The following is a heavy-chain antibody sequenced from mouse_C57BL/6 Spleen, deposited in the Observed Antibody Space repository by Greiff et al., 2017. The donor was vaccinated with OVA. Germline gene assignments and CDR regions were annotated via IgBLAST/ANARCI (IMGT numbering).Heavy chain of an antibody. CDR3: ARDRSNRFDY. CDR1: GFTFSDYY. Sequence: EVMLVQSEGGLVQPGSSMKLSCTASGFTFSDYYMAWVRQVPEKGLEWVANINYDGSSTYYLDSLKSRFIISRDNAKNILYLQMSSLKSEDTATYYCARDRSNRFDYWGQGTTLTVSS. V-gene: IGHV5-16*01. CDR2: INYDGSST. D-gene: IGHD2-5*01. J-gene: IGHJ2*01.